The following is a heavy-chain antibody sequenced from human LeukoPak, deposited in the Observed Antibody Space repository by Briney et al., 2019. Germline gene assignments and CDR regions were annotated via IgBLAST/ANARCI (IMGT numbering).Heavy chain of an antibody. Sequence: GGSLRLSCAASGFTFSSYWMSWVRQAPGKGLEWVPTKKQDGSEKYYVDSVKGRFTISRDNAKNSLYLQMNSLRAEDTAVYYCARDQRYCSSSSCPWEPFDYWGQGTLVTVSS. CDR2: KKQDGSEK. V-gene: IGHV3-7*05. CDR1: GFTFSSYW. J-gene: IGHJ4*02. CDR3: ARDQRYCSSSSCPWEPFDY. D-gene: IGHD2-2*01.